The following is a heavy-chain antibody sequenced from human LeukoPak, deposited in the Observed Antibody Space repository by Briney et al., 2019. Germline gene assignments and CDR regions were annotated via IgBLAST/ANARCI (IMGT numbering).Heavy chain of an antibody. J-gene: IGHJ4*02. CDR3: AKDLIGRYPDYFDY. V-gene: IGHV3-23*01. CDR1: GFTFSSYA. Sequence: GGSLRLSCAASGFTFSSYAMTWVRQAPGKGLEWVSAISGSGGSTCYADSVKGRFTISRDNSKNTLFLQMNSLGAEDTAVYYCAKDLIGRYPDYFDYWGQGILVTVSS. CDR2: ISGSGGST. D-gene: IGHD1-26*01.